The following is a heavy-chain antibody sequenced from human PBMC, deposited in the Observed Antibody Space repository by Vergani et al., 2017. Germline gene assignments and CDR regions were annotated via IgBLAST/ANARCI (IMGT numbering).Heavy chain of an antibody. V-gene: IGHV2-5*01. CDR1: GFSLSTSGVS. CDR2: IYWNDDK. CDR3: AHRGLSIPGRRTNRFVINWFDP. D-gene: IGHD6-6*01. Sequence: QITLKESGPTLVTPTPTLTLTCTVSGFSLSTSGVSVAWIRQPPGKALEWLALIYWNDDKRYSPSLKSRLTITKDTSKNQVVLTMTNMDTADTATYFCAHRGLSIPGRRTNRFVINWFDPWGPGTLVTVSS. J-gene: IGHJ5*02.